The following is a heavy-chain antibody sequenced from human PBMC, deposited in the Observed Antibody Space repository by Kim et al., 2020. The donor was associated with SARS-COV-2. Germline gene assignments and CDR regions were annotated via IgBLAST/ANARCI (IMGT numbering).Heavy chain of an antibody. D-gene: IGHD3-10*01. CDR3: AAVPYYYGSGLRLDAFDI. CDR1: GFTFTSSA. V-gene: IGHV1-58*02. Sequence: SVKVSCKASGFTFTSSAMQWVRQARGQRLEWIGWIVVGSGNTNYAQKFQERVTITRDMSTSTAYMELSSLRSEDTAVYYCAAVPYYYGSGLRLDAFDIWGQGTMVTVSS. CDR2: IVVGSGNT. J-gene: IGHJ3*02.